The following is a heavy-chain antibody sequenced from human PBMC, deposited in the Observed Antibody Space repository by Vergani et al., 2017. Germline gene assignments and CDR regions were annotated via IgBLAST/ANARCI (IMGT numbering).Heavy chain of an antibody. CDR3: ARDSTEFLPGGRYYYYMDV. D-gene: IGHD1-14*01. CDR1: GFTFSSYS. CDR2: ISSSSSYI. J-gene: IGHJ6*03. Sequence: EVQLVESGGGLVKPGGSLRLSCAASGFTFSSYSMNWVRQAPGKGLEWVSSISSSSSYIYYADSVKGRFTISRDNAKNSLYLQMNSLRAEDTAVYYCARDSTEFLPGGRYYYYMDVWGKGTTVTVSS. V-gene: IGHV3-21*01.